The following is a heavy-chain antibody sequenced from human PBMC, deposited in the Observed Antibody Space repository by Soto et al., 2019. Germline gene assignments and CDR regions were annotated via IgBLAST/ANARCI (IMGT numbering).Heavy chain of an antibody. Sequence: PXETLCLTCGVSGGSISSSNGWSWVRQPPGKGLEWIGEIYHSGSTNYNPSLKSRVTISVDKSKNQFSLKLSSVTAADTAVYYCARARQLEPHLNYYYYGMDVWGQGTTVTVSS. CDR2: IYHSGST. V-gene: IGHV4-4*02. CDR3: ARARQLEPHLNYYYYGMDV. D-gene: IGHD1-1*01. CDR1: GGSISSSNG. J-gene: IGHJ6*02.